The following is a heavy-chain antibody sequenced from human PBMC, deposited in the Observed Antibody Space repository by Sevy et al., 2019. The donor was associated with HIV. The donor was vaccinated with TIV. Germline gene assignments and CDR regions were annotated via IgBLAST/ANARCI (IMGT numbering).Heavy chain of an antibody. D-gene: IGHD6-13*01. CDR1: VYTFTSYG. Sequence: ASVKVSCKASVYTFTSYGISWVRQAPGQGLEWMGWISAYNGNTNYAQKLQGRVTMTTDTSTGTAYMELRSLRSDATAVYYCARDSAYSSRWGGYFDYWGQGTLVTVSS. CDR3: ARDSAYSSRWGGYFDY. CDR2: ISAYNGNT. J-gene: IGHJ4*02. V-gene: IGHV1-18*01.